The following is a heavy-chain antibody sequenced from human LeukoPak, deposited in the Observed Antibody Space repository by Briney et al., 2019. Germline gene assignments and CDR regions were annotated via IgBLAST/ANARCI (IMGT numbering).Heavy chain of an antibody. J-gene: IGHJ4*02. CDR2: INHSGST. D-gene: IGHD5-12*01. V-gene: IGHV4-34*01. Sequence: SETLSLTCAVYGGSFSGYYWSWIRQPPGKGLEWIGEINHSGSTNYNPSLKSRVTISVDTSKNQFSLKLSSVTAADTAVYYCARVPQPEYSGYGDYWGQGTLVTVSS. CDR3: ARVPQPEYSGYGDY. CDR1: GGSFSGYY.